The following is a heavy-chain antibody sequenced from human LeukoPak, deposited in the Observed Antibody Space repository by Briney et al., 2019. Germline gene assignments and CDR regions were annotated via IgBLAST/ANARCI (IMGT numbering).Heavy chain of an antibody. CDR1: GYTFTSYD. Sequence: ASVKVSCKATGYTFTSYDINWVRQATGQGLEWMGWMNPNSGSTGYAQKFQGRVTITRNTSISTAYMELSGLRSEDTAVYYCARGRSTGYPYYFEYWGQGTLVTVSS. J-gene: IGHJ4*02. CDR2: MNPNSGST. D-gene: IGHD5-12*01. V-gene: IGHV1-8*03. CDR3: ARGRSTGYPYYFEY.